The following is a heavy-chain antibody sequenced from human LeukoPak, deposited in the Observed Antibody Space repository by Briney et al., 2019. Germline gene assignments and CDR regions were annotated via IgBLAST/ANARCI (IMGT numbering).Heavy chain of an antibody. J-gene: IGHJ4*02. CDR3: AKVSGTYYYGFDF. CDR1: GFTFSSYA. V-gene: IGHV3-23*01. CDR2: ISGSTNYA. Sequence: GGSLRLSCAASGFTFSSYAMSWVRQAPGKGLEWVSSISGSTNYADYADSVKGRFTMSRDTSNNTLYLQLSSLRAEDTAVYFCAKVSGTYYYGFDFWGQGALVTVSS. D-gene: IGHD3-10*01.